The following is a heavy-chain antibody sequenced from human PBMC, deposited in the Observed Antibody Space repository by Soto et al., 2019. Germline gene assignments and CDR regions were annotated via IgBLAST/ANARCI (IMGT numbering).Heavy chain of an antibody. Sequence: GGSLRLSCAASGFTFSSYAMSWVRQAPGKGLEWVSAISGSGGSTYYADSVKGRFTISRDNSKNTLYLQMNSLRAEDTAVYYCVLSISTSCFSPWGQGTLVTVSS. D-gene: IGHD2-2*01. CDR3: VLSISTSCFSP. CDR2: ISGSGGST. CDR1: GFTFSSYA. V-gene: IGHV3-23*01. J-gene: IGHJ5*02.